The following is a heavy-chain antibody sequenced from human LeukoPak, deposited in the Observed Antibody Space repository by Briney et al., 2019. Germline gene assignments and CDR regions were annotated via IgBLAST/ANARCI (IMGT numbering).Heavy chain of an antibody. D-gene: IGHD5-24*01. V-gene: IGHV3-73*01. CDR1: GFTFSGSA. Sequence: GGSLRLSCAASGFTFSGSAMHWVRQASGKGLEWVGRIRSKANSYATAYAASVKGRFTISRDDSKNTAYLQMNSLRAEDTAVYYCAKDRDGDGWDYYYYMDVWGKGTTVTISS. J-gene: IGHJ6*03. CDR3: AKDRDGDGWDYYYYMDV. CDR2: IRSKANSYAT.